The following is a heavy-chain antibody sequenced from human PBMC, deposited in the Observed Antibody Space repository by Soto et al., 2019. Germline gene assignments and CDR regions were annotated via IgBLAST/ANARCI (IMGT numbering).Heavy chain of an antibody. J-gene: IGHJ6*02. CDR2: TYYTSKWYN. Sequence: SQTPSLTCVISLVSVSGDSAAWNWLRQPPSRGFDPLGRTYYTSKWYNDYAVSVKSRITINPDTSKNQLSLHLQSVTPEDTAVYYCAGVTWFRGMGVWGQGTPVTVSS. CDR3: AGVTWFRGMGV. CDR1: LVSVSGDSAA. V-gene: IGHV6-1*01. D-gene: IGHD3-10*01.